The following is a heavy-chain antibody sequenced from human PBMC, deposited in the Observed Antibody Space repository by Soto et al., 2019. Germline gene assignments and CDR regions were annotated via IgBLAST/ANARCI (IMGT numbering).Heavy chain of an antibody. CDR1: GFTFSSYA. D-gene: IGHD2-2*01. CDR3: ARDWKYCSSTSFYTYYYYYGMDV. CDR2: ISYDGSNK. Sequence: QVQLVESGGGVVQPGRSLRLSCAASGFTFSSYAMHWVRQAPGKGLEWVAVISYDGSNKYYADSVTGRFTISRDNSKNTLYLQMNSLRAEDTAVYYCARDWKYCSSTSFYTYYYYYGMDVWGHGTTVTVSS. V-gene: IGHV3-30-3*01. J-gene: IGHJ6*02.